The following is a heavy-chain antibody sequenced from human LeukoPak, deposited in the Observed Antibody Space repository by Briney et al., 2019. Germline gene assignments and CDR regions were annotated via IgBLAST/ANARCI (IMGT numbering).Heavy chain of an antibody. CDR3: AKRSTVAIGYNWFDP. D-gene: IGHD5-12*01. CDR2: ISGSGGST. Sequence: GGSLRLSCAASGFTFSSYAMSWVRQAPGKGLEWVSAISGSGGSTYYADSVKGRFTISRDNSKNTLYLQMSSLRAEDTAVYYCAKRSTVAIGYNWFDPWGQGTLVTVSS. V-gene: IGHV3-23*01. J-gene: IGHJ5*02. CDR1: GFTFSSYA.